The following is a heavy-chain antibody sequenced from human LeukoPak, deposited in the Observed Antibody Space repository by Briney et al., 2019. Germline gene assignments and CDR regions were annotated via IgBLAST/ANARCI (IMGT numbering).Heavy chain of an antibody. CDR1: GYTFTSYG. Sequence: ASVTVSCKASGYTFTSYGISWVRQAPGQGLEWMGWINTNTGNPTYAQGFTGRFVFSLDTSVSTAYLQISSLKAEDTAVYYCARETETSLWFGESPFDYWGQGTLVTVSS. CDR3: ARETETSLWFGESPFDY. J-gene: IGHJ4*02. V-gene: IGHV7-4-1*02. D-gene: IGHD3-10*01. CDR2: INTNTGNP.